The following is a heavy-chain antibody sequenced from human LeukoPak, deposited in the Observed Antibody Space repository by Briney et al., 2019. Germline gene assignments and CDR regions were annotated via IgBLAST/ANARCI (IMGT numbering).Heavy chain of an antibody. CDR3: ARGSRVDY. Sequence: SETLSLTCAVYGGSFSGYYWSWIRQPPGKGLEWIGEINHSGSTNYNPSLKSRVTISVDTSKNQFSLKLSSVTAADTAVYYCARGSRVDYWGQGTLVTVSS. CDR1: GGSFSGYY. V-gene: IGHV4-34*01. CDR2: INHSGST. J-gene: IGHJ4*02.